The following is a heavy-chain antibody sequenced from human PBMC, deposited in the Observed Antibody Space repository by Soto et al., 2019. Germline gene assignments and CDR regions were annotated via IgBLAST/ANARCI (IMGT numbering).Heavy chain of an antibody. D-gene: IGHD3-10*01. CDR2: TYYRSRFFS. J-gene: IGHJ5*02. V-gene: IGHV6-1*01. CDR3: VRDRYTSSGWFDP. CDR1: GDSVSSYSAA. Sequence: SQTLSLTCAISGDSVSSYSAAWNWIRQSPSGGLEWLGRTYYRSRFFSDYAESVKSRIIINPDTSKNQFSLQLKSVTPEDTAVYYCVRDRYTSSGWFDPWGQGTPVTVSS.